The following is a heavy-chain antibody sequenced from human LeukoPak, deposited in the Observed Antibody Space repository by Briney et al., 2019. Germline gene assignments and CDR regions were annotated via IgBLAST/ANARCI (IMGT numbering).Heavy chain of an antibody. CDR2: IITSSSST. CDR1: RYIFTSHY. V-gene: IGHV1-46*01. Sequence: ASVPVSCKASRYIFTSHYMHWVRQAPGQGLDWMGVIITSSSSTTYPQKFQGRVTMTRDTSTSTVYMELSSLRSEDTAVYFCARGGSGNGFDYWGQGTLVTVSS. D-gene: IGHD3-3*01. J-gene: IGHJ4*02. CDR3: ARGGSGNGFDY.